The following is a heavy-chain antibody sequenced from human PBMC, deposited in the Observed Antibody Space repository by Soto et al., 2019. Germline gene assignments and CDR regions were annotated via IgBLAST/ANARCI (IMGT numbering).Heavy chain of an antibody. CDR3: VWGTIFGVVIQLDP. D-gene: IGHD3-3*01. Sequence: ASVKVSCKASGYTFTGYYMHWVRQAPGQGLEWMGWISAYNGNTNYAQKLQGRVTMTTDTSTSTAYMELRSLRSDDTAVYYCVWGTIFGVVIQLDPWGQGTLVTVSS. V-gene: IGHV1-18*04. J-gene: IGHJ5*02. CDR1: GYTFTGYY. CDR2: ISAYNGNT.